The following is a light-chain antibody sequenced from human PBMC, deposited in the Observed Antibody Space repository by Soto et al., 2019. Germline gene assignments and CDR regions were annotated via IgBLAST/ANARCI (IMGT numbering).Light chain of an antibody. CDR3: CSSVGGSFTHYV. V-gene: IGLV2-23*01. J-gene: IGLJ1*01. Sequence: QSVLTQPASASGSPGQSITISCNGTTADVGNSKFVSWYQQYPGKAPTVILYEATKRPAGISNRFSGSKSGNTASLTISGLQAEDEADYHCCSSVGGSFTHYVFRIATTVTVL. CDR2: EAT. CDR1: TADVGNSKF.